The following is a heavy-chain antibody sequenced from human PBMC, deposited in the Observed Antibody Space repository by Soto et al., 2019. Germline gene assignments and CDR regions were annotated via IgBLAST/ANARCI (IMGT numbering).Heavy chain of an antibody. CDR1: GFTFSSYG. D-gene: IGHD6-13*01. CDR2: ISYDGSNK. J-gene: IGHJ1*01. CDR3: AKEPAAGHFSGYFQH. Sequence: GGSLRLSCAASGFTFSSYGMHWVRQAPGKGLEWVAVISYDGSNKYYADSVKGRFTISRDNSKNTLYLQMNSLRAEDTAVYYCAKEPAAGHFSGYFQHWGQGTLVTVSS. V-gene: IGHV3-30*18.